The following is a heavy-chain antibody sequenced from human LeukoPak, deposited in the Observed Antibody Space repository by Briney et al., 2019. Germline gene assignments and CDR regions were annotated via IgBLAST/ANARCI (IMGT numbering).Heavy chain of an antibody. J-gene: IGHJ4*02. V-gene: IGHV3-33*01. D-gene: IGHD5-18*01. CDR1: GFTFSSYG. CDR3: ARDDTAMVTGCDY. CDR2: IWYDGSNK. Sequence: GGSLRLSCAASGFTFSSYGMHWVRQAPGKGLEWVAVIWYDGSNKYYADSVKGRFTISRDNSKNTPYLQMNSLRAEDTAVYYCARDDTAMVTGCDYWGQGTLVTVSS.